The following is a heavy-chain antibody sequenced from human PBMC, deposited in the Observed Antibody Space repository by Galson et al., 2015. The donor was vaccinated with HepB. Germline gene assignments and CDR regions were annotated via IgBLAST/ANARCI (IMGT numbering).Heavy chain of an antibody. CDR3: ARDLDVAFNI. V-gene: IGHV3-74*01. J-gene: IGHJ3*02. Sequence: SLRLSCAASGFTFSSYWMHWVRQVPGKGLVWVSRIRGDGRDTTYADLAKGRFTISRDNAKNTLYLQMNSLRAEDTAVYYCARDLDVAFNIWGQGTMVTVSS. CDR1: GFTFSSYW. D-gene: IGHD1-1*01. CDR2: IRGDGRDT.